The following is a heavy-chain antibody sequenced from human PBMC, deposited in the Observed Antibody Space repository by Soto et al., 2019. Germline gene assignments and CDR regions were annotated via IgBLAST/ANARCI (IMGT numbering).Heavy chain of an antibody. V-gene: IGHV3-30*18. Sequence: SXILSCAAAGFSFSNYGMHWVRQAPGKGLEWVAIISFDGNNKYYSDSVKGRFTISRDNSKNMVFLQMNSLRPEETAVYYCVKPKEHFYDSSPGETWGQGTPVTASS. CDR1: GFSFSNYG. J-gene: IGHJ5*02. D-gene: IGHD3-22*01. CDR3: VKPKEHFYDSSPGET. CDR2: ISFDGNNK.